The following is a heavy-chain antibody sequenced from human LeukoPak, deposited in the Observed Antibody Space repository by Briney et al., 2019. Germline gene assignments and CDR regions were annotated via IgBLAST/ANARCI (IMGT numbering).Heavy chain of an antibody. D-gene: IGHD3-22*01. V-gene: IGHV4-34*01. CDR2: INHSGST. Sequence: SSETLSLTCAVYGGSFSGYYWSWIRQPPGKGLEWIGEINHSGSTNYNPSLKSRVTISVDTSKNQFSLKLSSVTAADTAVYYCARVEGYDSSGYYYDDYWGQGTLVTVSS. J-gene: IGHJ4*02. CDR3: ARVEGYDSSGYYYDDY. CDR1: GGSFSGYY.